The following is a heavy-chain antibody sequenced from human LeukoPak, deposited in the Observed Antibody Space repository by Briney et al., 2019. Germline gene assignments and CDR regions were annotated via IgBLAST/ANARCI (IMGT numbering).Heavy chain of an antibody. CDR2: IRYDGSNK. V-gene: IGHV3-30*02. J-gene: IGHJ4*02. Sequence: PGGSLRLSCAASGFTFSSYGMHWVRQAPGKGLEWVTFIRYDGSNKYYADSVKGRFTISRDNSKNTLYLQMNSLRAEDTAVYYCARRVGIAAAGLDYWGQGTLVSVSS. CDR1: GFTFSSYG. D-gene: IGHD6-13*01. CDR3: ARRVGIAAAGLDY.